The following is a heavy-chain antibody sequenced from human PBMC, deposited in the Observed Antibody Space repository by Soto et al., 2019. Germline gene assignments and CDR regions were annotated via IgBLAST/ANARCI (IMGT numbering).Heavy chain of an antibody. Sequence: EVQLVETGGGLIQPGGSLRLSCAASGFTVSSNYMSWVRQAPGKGLEWVSVIYSGGSTYYADSVKGRFTISRDNSKNTLYLQMNSLRAEDTAVYYCASQLRQEDFWRPHYYYYYGMDVWGQGTTVTVSS. J-gene: IGHJ6*02. CDR2: IYSGGST. D-gene: IGHD3-3*01. CDR1: GFTVSSNY. CDR3: ASQLRQEDFWRPHYYYYYGMDV. V-gene: IGHV3-53*02.